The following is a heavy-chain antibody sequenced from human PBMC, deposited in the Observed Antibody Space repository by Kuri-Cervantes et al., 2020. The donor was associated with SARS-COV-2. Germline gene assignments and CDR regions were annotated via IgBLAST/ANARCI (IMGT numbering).Heavy chain of an antibody. V-gene: IGHV3-33*08. CDR3: ARDPGGYGYGYMWALDI. Sequence: GESLKISCAASGFTFSSYGMHWVRQAPGKGLEWVAVIWYGGSNKYYADSVKGRFTISRDNSKNTLYLQMNSLRAEDTAVYYCARDPGGYGYGYMWALDIWGQGTMVTVSS. CDR2: IWYGGSNK. J-gene: IGHJ3*02. D-gene: IGHD5-18*01. CDR1: GFTFSSYG.